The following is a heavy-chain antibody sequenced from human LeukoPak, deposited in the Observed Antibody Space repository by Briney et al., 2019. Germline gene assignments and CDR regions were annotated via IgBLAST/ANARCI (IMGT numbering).Heavy chain of an antibody. J-gene: IGHJ5*02. CDR1: GFSLSTSGVG. CDR2: IYWDDDK. D-gene: IGHD3-10*01. Sequence: ESGPTLVNPTQTLTLTCTFSGFSLSTSGVGVGWIRQPPGKALEWLALIYWDDDKRYSPSLKSRLTITKDTSKNQVVLTMTNMDPVDTATYYCASHKGDYGSGRSNWFDPWGQGTLVTVSS. CDR3: ASHKGDYGSGRSNWFDP. V-gene: IGHV2-5*02.